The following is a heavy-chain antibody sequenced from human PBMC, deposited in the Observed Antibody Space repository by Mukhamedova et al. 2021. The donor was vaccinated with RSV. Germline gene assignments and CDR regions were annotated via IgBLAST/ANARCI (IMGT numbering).Heavy chain of an antibody. V-gene: IGHV3-21*01. CDR3: ARPNKFDCSSTSCLLWPAGYYGMDV. CDR2: ISSSSSYI. D-gene: IGHD2-2*01. Sequence: GKGLEWVSSISSSSSYIYYADSVKGRFTISRDNAKNSLYLQMNSLRAEDTAVYYCARPNKFDCSSTSCLLWPAGYYGMDVWGQGT. J-gene: IGHJ6*02.